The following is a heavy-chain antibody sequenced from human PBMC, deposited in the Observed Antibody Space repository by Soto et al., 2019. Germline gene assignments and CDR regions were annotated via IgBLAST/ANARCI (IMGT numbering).Heavy chain of an antibody. Sequence: SDTLSLTCAVSGVSFTSNNWWTWVRQPPGQGLEWIGEIYRTGSTNYNPSLKSRVTISLDKSENQFSLKVTSLTAADTAVYYCASRDPGTSVDYWGQGTLVTVSS. D-gene: IGHD1-7*01. CDR1: GVSFTSNNW. CDR2: IYRTGST. CDR3: ASRDPGTSVDY. V-gene: IGHV4-4*02. J-gene: IGHJ4*02.